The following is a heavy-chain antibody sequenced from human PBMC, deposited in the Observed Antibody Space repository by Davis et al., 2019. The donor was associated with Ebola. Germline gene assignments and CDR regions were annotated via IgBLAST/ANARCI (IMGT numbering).Heavy chain of an antibody. CDR2: ISSNGGST. Sequence: GESLKISCSASGFTFSSYAMHWVRQAPGKGLEYVSAISSNGGSTYYADSVKGRFTISRDNADNSLYLQMNSLRAEDTAVYYCATNAVPYAFDFWGPGTMVTVSS. CDR3: ATNAVPYAFDF. J-gene: IGHJ3*01. V-gene: IGHV3-64*04. CDR1: GFTFSSYA.